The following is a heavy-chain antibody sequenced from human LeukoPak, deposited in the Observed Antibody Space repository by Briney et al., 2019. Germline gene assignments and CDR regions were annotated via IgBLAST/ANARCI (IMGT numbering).Heavy chain of an antibody. CDR1: GFTFSDYY. D-gene: IGHD2-2*01. Sequence: GGSLRLSCAASGFTFSDYYMSWIRQAPGKGLEWVSYISSSGSTIYYADSVKGRFTISRDNAKNSLYLQMNSLRAEDTAVYYCARDQGCSSTSCYGVGSANFDYWGQGTLVTVSS. CDR3: ARDQGCSSTSCYGVGSANFDY. V-gene: IGHV3-11*04. CDR2: ISSSGSTI. J-gene: IGHJ4*02.